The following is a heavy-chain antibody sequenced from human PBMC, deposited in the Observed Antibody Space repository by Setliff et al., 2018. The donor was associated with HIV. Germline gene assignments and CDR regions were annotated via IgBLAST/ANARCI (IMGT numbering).Heavy chain of an antibody. V-gene: IGHV4-59*01. J-gene: IGHJ4*02. CDR3: AREIYGGNSRPFDC. CDR1: GGSISSYY. Sequence: SETLSLTCTVSGGSISSYYWSWIRQPPGKGLEWIGYIYYNGNTNYNPSLKSRVTISVDTSKNQLSLKLSSVTAADTAVYYCAREIYGGNSRPFDCWGQGTLVTVSS. CDR2: IYYNGNT. D-gene: IGHD4-17*01.